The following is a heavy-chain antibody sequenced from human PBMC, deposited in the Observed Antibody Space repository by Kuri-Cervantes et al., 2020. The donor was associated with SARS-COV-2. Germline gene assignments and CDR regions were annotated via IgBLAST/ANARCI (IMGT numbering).Heavy chain of an antibody. V-gene: IGHV3-53*01. D-gene: IGHD6-13*01. CDR1: GFTVSDYY. CDR2: IYVHRT. CDR3: ARGRYTNSWYYFDY. Sequence: GESLKISCAASGFTVSDYYMIWVRQAPGKGLEWVSVIYVHRTEYADSVKGRFTITGDNSNNTVYLQTNSLRAEDAAVYYCARGRYTNSWYYFDYWGQGTLVTVSS. J-gene: IGHJ4*02.